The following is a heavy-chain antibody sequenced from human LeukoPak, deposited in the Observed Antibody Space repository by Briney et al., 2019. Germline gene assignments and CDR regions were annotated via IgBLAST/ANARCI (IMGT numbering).Heavy chain of an antibody. CDR3: ARFDPYSTFDY. Sequence: GASVKVSCKASGGTFSSYEISWVRQAPGQGLEWMGGIIPIFGTANYAQKFQVRVTITADESTSTAYMELSRLRFEDTAVYYCARFDPYSTFDYWGQGTLVTASS. CDR1: GGTFSSYE. V-gene: IGHV1-69*13. D-gene: IGHD6-13*01. CDR2: IIPIFGTA. J-gene: IGHJ4*02.